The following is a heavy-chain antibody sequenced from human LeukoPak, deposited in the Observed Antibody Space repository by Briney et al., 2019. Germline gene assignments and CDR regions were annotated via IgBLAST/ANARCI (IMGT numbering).Heavy chain of an antibody. CDR3: ARVGPKRNSYTFGY. D-gene: IGHD5-18*01. CDR2: INPNSGGT. V-gene: IGHV1-2*02. Sequence: GASVKVSCKASGYTFTGYYMHWVRQAPGQVLEWMGWINPNSGGTSYAQKFQGRVTMTRDTSISTAYMELSSLRSEDTAVYYCARVGPKRNSYTFGYWGQGTLVTVSS. CDR1: GYTFTGYY. J-gene: IGHJ4*02.